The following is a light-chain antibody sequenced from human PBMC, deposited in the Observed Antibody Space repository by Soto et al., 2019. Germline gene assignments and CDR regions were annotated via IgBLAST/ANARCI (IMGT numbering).Light chain of an antibody. CDR1: QSVSSN. CDR3: QQYNDWPRT. J-gene: IGKJ1*01. Sequence: IVMAHSPPTLSVSPGDRSTLSCRASQSVSSNFAWYQQKPGQAPRLLIYGASSRATGIPARFSGSGSGTEFTLTISSLQSEDFAVYYCQQYNDWPRTFGQGTKVDIK. V-gene: IGKV3-15*01. CDR2: GAS.